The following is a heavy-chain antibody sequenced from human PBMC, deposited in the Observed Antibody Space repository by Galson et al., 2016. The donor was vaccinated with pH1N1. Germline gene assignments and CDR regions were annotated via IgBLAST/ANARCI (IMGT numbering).Heavy chain of an antibody. V-gene: IGHV4-59*01. CDR3: ARVGTSHNANYAIDV. D-gene: IGHD7-27*01. CDR1: GGSIRSYY. J-gene: IGHJ6*02. Sequence: LSLTCTISGGSIRSYYWSWIRQPPGKGLEWIGYIYNIGITNYSPSLKSRVNVSQDTSRNQVSLKLRSVTAAVTDVYYCARVGTSHNANYAIDVWGQGTTVTVSS. CDR2: IYNIGIT.